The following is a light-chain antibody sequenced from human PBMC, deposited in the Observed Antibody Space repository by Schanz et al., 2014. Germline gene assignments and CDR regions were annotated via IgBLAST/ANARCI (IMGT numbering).Light chain of an antibody. J-gene: IGKJ1*01. CDR2: GAS. V-gene: IGKV3-20*01. CDR1: QSVSSSY. Sequence: EIVLTQSPATLSVSPGERASLSCRASQSVSSSYLAWYQQKPGQAPRLLIYGASSRATGIPDRFSGSGSGTDFTLTISRLEPEDFAVYYCQQYGSSRWTFGQGTKVEIK. CDR3: QQYGSSRWT.